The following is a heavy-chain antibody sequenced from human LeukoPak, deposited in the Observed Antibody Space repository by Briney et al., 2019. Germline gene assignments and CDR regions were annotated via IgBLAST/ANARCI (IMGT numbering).Heavy chain of an antibody. CDR3: ARNLNWKDWYFDL. CDR1: GGSFSGYY. V-gene: IGHV4-34*01. Sequence: SETLSLTCAVYGGSFSGYYWSWIRQPPGKGLEWIGEINHSGSTNYNPSLKSRVTISVDTSKNQFSLKLSSVTAADTAVYYCARNLNWKDWYFDLWGRGTLVTVSS. J-gene: IGHJ2*01. CDR2: INHSGST. D-gene: IGHD1-1*01.